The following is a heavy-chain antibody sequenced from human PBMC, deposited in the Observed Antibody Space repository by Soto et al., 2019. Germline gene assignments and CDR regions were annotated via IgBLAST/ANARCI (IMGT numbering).Heavy chain of an antibody. D-gene: IGHD3-9*01. CDR3: ATGPSRLGHLLVLHY. CDR2: ISGSGGAT. J-gene: IGHJ4*02. Sequence: WGSLRLSCDASVFTFSSYAMNWVRQSPGKGLEWISVISGSGGATYFADSVKGRFVISRDNSKNTLYLQMNSLRADDTAISFVATGPSRLGHLLVLHYWAQG. CDR1: VFTFSSYA. V-gene: IGHV3-23*01.